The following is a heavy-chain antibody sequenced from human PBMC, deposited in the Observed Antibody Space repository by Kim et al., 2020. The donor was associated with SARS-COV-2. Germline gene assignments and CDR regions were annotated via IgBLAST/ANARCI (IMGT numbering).Heavy chain of an antibody. D-gene: IGHD4-4*01. CDR3: ARSGAYSYYGMDV. Sequence: GGSLRLSCPASGFTISRNYMNWVRQAPGEGLEWVSVIYSGGSTLYADSVKGRFTVSRDISKSTVYLQMNSLRADDTAVYYCARSGAYSYYGMDVWGQGTT. CDR2: IYSGGST. CDR1: GFTISRNY. J-gene: IGHJ6*02. V-gene: IGHV3-53*01.